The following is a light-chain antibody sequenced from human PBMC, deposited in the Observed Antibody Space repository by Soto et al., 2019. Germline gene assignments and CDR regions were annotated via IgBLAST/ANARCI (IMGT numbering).Light chain of an antibody. Sequence: EIVLRQSPGTLSLSPGERATLSCRASQSVRSSYLAWYQQKPGQAPRLLVYGASSRATGIPDRFSGSGSGTDFTLTISSREPEDFAVYYCQQYGSSCTFGPGTKVDIK. CDR3: QQYGSSCT. V-gene: IGKV3-20*01. CDR1: QSVRSSY. J-gene: IGKJ3*01. CDR2: GAS.